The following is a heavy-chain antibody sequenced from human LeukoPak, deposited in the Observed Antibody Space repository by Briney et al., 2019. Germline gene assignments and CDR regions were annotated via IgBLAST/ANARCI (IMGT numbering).Heavy chain of an antibody. D-gene: IGHD2-2*01. J-gene: IGHJ5*02. CDR3: ARHTAMPNNWFDP. CDR2: IYYSGST. Sequence: SETLSLTCSVYGGSISSSIYYWGWIRQPPGKGLEWIGSIYYSGSTYYNPSLKSRVTISADMSKNQFSLKLSSVTAADTAMYYCARHTAMPNNWFDPWGQGTLVTVSS. V-gene: IGHV4-39*01. CDR1: GGSISSSIYY.